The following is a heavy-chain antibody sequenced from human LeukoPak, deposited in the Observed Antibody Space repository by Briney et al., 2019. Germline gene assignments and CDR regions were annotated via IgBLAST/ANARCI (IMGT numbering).Heavy chain of an antibody. V-gene: IGHV3-48*01. J-gene: IGHJ4*02. CDR3: ARGYSGSYFAY. Sequence: PGGSLRLSCAASGFTFSSYSMNWVRQVPGKGLEWVSYISSSSSTIYYADSVKGRFTISRDNAKNSLYLQMNSLRAEDTAVYYCARGYSGSYFAYWGQGTLVTVSS. CDR1: GFTFSSYS. CDR2: ISSSSSTI. D-gene: IGHD1-26*01.